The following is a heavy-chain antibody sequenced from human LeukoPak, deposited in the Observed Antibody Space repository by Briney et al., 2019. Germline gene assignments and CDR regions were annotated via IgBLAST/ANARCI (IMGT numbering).Heavy chain of an antibody. CDR2: FDPEDGET. D-gene: IGHD6-13*01. Sequence: ASVKVSCKVSGYTLTELSMHWVRQAPGKGLEWRGGFDPEDGETIYAQKFQGRVTMTEDTSTDTAYMALSSLRSEDTAVYYCATVGGIAAAGSRNWFDPWGQGTLVTVSS. V-gene: IGHV1-24*01. CDR3: ATVGGIAAAGSRNWFDP. J-gene: IGHJ5*02. CDR1: GYTLTELS.